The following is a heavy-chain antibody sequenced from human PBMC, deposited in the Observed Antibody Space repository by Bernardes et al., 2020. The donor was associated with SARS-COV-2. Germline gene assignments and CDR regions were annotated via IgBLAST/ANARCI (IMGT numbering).Heavy chain of an antibody. V-gene: IGHV3-33*01. J-gene: IGHJ6*02. D-gene: IGHD5-12*01. Sequence: GGSLRLSCAASGFTFLSYGMDWVRQAPGKGLEWVAFIWFDGSNKYYADSVKGRFIISRDNSKNTLYLQMNSLRAEDTGVYYCARNTGYHDYATNSYHGMDVWGQGTTVTVS. CDR3: ARNTGYHDYATNSYHGMDV. CDR2: IWFDGSNK. CDR1: GFTFLSYG.